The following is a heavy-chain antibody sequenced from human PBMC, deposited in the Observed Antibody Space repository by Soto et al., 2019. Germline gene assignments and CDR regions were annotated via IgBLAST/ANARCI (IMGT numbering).Heavy chain of an antibody. CDR1: GGSFSGYY. CDR2: INHSGST. J-gene: IGHJ1*01. Sequence: SETLSLTCAVYGGSFSGYYWSWIRQPPGKGLEWIGEINHSGSTNYNPSLKSRVTISVDTSKNQFSLKLSSVTAADTAVYYCARAASYIMVATPRGQFHHSGQGTLVTVSS. CDR3: ARAASYIMVATPRGQFHH. V-gene: IGHV4-34*01. D-gene: IGHD1-26*01.